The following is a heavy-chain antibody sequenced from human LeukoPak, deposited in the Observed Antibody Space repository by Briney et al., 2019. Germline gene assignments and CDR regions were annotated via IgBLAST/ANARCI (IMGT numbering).Heavy chain of an antibody. CDR1: GFTFSRYA. J-gene: IGHJ5*02. Sequence: PGGSLRLSCAASGFTFSRYAMSWVRHAPGKGLEWVSAISGSGDSAYYADSVKGRFTISRDNSKNTLYLQMNSLRAEDTAVYYCAKKMRLLAVAGTWGQGTLVTVSS. V-gene: IGHV3-23*01. D-gene: IGHD6-19*01. CDR2: ISGSGDSA. CDR3: AKKMRLLAVAGT.